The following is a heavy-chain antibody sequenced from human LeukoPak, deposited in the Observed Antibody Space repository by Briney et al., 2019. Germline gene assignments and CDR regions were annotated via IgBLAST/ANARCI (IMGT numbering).Heavy chain of an antibody. J-gene: IGHJ5*02. D-gene: IGHD4-17*01. CDR2: ISHSGYT. CDR3: ARHGFYGDSARRKFDP. Sequence: SETLSLTCTVSGGSINSYYWSWIRQPPGTGLEWIGEISHSGYTNLNPSLKSRLTISLDTSKNHFSLRLTSLTAADTAVYYCARHGFYGDSARRKFDPWGQGTLVTVSS. CDR1: GGSINSYY. V-gene: IGHV4-34*01.